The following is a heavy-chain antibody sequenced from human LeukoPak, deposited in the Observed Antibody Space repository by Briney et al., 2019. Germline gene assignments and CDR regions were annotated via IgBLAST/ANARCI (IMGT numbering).Heavy chain of an antibody. Sequence: PSETLSLTCTVSGGSISSYYWSWIRQPAGKGLEWIGRIYTSGSTNYNPSLKSRVTMSVDTSENQFSLKLSSVTAADTAVYYCARARDTIFGVVRRAFDYWGQGTLVTVSS. V-gene: IGHV4-4*07. CDR3: ARARDTIFGVVRRAFDY. D-gene: IGHD3-3*01. CDR2: IYTSGST. CDR1: GGSISSYY. J-gene: IGHJ4*02.